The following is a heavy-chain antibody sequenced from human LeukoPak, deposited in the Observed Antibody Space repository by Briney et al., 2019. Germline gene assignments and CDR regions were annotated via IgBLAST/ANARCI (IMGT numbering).Heavy chain of an antibody. CDR2: IIPIFGTA. CDR1: GGTFSSYA. CDR3: ASLGYCSSTSCLDMGGY. Sequence: ASVKVSCKASGGTFSSYAISWVRQAPGQGLEWMGGIIPIFGTANYAQKFQGRVTITADESTSTAYMELSSLRSEDTAMYYCASLGYCSSTSCLDMGGYWGQGTLVTVSS. V-gene: IGHV1-69*13. D-gene: IGHD2-2*01. J-gene: IGHJ4*02.